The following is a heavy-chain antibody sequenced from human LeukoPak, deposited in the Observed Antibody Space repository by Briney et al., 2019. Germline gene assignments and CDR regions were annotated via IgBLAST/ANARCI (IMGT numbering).Heavy chain of an antibody. CDR1: GYTFTGFY. J-gene: IGHJ5*02. CDR2: INGYSGDT. Sequence: ASVKVSCKASGYTFTGFYMHWVRQAPGQGLEWMGWINGYSGDTKFAQKFQGRVTMTRDTSMKIVYMELSRLRSDDTAVYYCARGYYGSGSLAPWGQGTLVTVSS. V-gene: IGHV1-2*02. D-gene: IGHD3-10*01. CDR3: ARGYYGSGSLAP.